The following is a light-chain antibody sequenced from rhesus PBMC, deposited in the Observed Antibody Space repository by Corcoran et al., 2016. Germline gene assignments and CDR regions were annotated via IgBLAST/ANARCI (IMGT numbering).Light chain of an antibody. CDR2: KAS. J-gene: IGKJ2*01. CDR1: ENVNNY. Sequence: DIQMTQSPSSLSASVGDRVTITCRASENVNNYLNWYQQKPGKAPKVLIYKASTLESGVPSRFSGSGSGTYYTFTISSLQSEDVATYYCQHNYGTPYSFGQGTKVEIK. V-gene: IGKV1-74*01. CDR3: QHNYGTPYS.